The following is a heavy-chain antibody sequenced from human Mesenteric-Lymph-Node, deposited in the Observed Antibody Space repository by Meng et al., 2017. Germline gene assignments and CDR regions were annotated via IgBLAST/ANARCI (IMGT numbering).Heavy chain of an antibody. J-gene: IGHJ6*02. V-gene: IGHV2-70*13. CDR1: GFSLSSSGRC. Sequence: SGPTLVKPTQTLTLTCTFPGFSLSSSGRCVSWIRQPPGKALEWLAVINWDDDKYYSASLKTRLTISKDTSKNQVVLIMTNMDPVDTATYHCAHMQYGGFRSEQHYYNGMDVWGQGTTVTVSS. CDR2: INWDDDK. D-gene: IGHD4-23*01. CDR3: AHMQYGGFRSEQHYYNGMDV.